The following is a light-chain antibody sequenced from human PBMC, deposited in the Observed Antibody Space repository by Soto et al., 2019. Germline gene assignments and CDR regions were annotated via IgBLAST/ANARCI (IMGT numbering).Light chain of an antibody. CDR2: EGS. V-gene: IGLV2-23*01. CDR1: SSDVGSYNL. CDR3: CSYAGSNTWV. Sequence: QSALTQPASVSGSPGQSITISCTGTSSDVGSYNLVSWYQQHPGKAPKLMIYEGSKRPSGVSNRFSGSKSGTTASLTISGLQAEDEADYYCCSYAGSNTWVFGGGTKLTVL. J-gene: IGLJ3*02.